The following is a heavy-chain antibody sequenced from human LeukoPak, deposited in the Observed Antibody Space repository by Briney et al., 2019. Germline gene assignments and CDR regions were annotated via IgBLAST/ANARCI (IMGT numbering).Heavy chain of an antibody. J-gene: IGHJ4*02. CDR3: AKDYADYVGYFFFDY. V-gene: IGHV3-23*01. D-gene: IGHD4-17*01. CDR2: ISGGGETT. Sequence: GGSLTLSCAASGFTFNIYAVNWARQAPGKGREWVSSISGGGETTYYAHSAKGRFTISRDNSQNTFYLQMNSLRAEDTAVYYCAKDYADYVGYFFFDYWGQGTLVTVSS. CDR1: GFTFNIYA.